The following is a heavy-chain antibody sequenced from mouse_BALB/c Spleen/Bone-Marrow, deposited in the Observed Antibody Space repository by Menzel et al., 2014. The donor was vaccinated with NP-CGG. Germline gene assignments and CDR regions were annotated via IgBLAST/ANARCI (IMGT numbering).Heavy chain of an antibody. D-gene: IGHD1-1*01. CDR2: IDPANGNT. J-gene: IGHJ3*01. CDR1: GFNIKDTY. Sequence: VQLQQPGAELVKPGASVKLSCTASGFNIKDTYMHWVRQRPEQGLEWIGRIDPANGNTKYDPKFQGKATITADTSSNTAYLQLSSLTPEDTAVYYCASYYYGRSSFTYWGQGTLVTVSA. CDR3: ASYYYGRSSFTY. V-gene: IGHV14-3*02.